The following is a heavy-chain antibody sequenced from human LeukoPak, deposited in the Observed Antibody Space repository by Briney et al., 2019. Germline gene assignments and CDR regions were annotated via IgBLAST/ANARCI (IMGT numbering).Heavy chain of an antibody. J-gene: IGHJ3*02. CDR1: GFTFSSYA. V-gene: IGHV3-23*01. Sequence: GESLRLSCAASGFTFSSYAMSWVRQAPGKGPEWVSAISSSGGTYYRDSVKGRFTISRDNHKNTLYLQMNSLRAEDTAVYYCAKDPIVFNSGNYYLGTFDIWGQGTTVTVSS. D-gene: IGHD1-26*01. CDR2: ISSSGGT. CDR3: AKDPIVFNSGNYYLGTFDI.